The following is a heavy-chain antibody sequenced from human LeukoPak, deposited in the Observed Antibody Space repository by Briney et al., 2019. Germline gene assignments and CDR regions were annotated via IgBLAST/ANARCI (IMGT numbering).Heavy chain of an antibody. CDR3: ARRTTRSTGRYFDY. CDR2: IYYSGST. D-gene: IGHD2-8*02. J-gene: IGHJ4*02. V-gene: IGHV4-39*01. Sequence: SETLSLTCTVSGGSISSSSYYWGWIRQPPGKGLEWIGSIYYSGSTYYNPSLKSRVTISVDTSKNQFSLKLNSVTAADTAVYYCARRTTRSTGRYFDYWGQGTLVTVSS. CDR1: GGSISSSSYY.